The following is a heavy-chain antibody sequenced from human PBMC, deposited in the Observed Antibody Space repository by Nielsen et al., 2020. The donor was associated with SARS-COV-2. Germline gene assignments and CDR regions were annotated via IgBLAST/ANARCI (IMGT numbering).Heavy chain of an antibody. Sequence: SETLSLTCSVSGCSISSVPYYWTWIRQHPGKGLEWIGYLYYIGGTYYNPSLKSRVNISLDTSKNQFSLQLNSVTAADTAVYFCARETATGFLGTVDSWGQGVLVTVSS. CDR2: LYYIGGT. CDR1: GCSISSVPYY. D-gene: IGHD2-21*02. V-gene: IGHV4-31*03. J-gene: IGHJ4*02. CDR3: ARETATGFLGTVDS.